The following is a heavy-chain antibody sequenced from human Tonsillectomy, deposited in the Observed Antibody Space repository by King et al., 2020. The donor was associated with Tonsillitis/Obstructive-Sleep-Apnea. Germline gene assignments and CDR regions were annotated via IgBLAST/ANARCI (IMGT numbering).Heavy chain of an antibody. V-gene: IGHV4-34*01. J-gene: IGHJ4*02. CDR1: GGSFSGYY. D-gene: IGHD3-10*01. CDR2: INHSGST. CDR3: ARGRRGMLRGVIITPSYYFDY. Sequence: HVQLQQWGAGLLKPSETLSLTCAVYGGSFSGYYWSWIRQPPGKGLEWIGEINHSGSTNYNPSLKSRVTISVDTSKNQFSLKLSSVTAADTAVYSGARGRRGMLRGVIITPSYYFDYWGQGTLVTVSS.